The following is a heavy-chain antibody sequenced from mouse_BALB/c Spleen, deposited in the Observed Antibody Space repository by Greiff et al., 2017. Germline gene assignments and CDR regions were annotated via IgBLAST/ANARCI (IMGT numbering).Heavy chain of an antibody. Sequence: EVQLVESGGGLVKPGGSLKLSCAASGFTFSSYAMSWVRQTPEKRLEWVASISSGGSTYYPDSVKGRFTISRDNARNILYLQMSSLRSEDTAMYYCAIGGYYGSYAMDYWGQGTSVTVSS. J-gene: IGHJ4*01. V-gene: IGHV5-6-5*01. D-gene: IGHD1-2*01. CDR1: GFTFSSYA. CDR2: ISSGGST. CDR3: AIGGYYGSYAMDY.